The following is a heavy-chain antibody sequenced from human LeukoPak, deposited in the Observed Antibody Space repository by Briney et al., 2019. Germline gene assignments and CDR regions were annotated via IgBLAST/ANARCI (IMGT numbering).Heavy chain of an antibody. V-gene: IGHV3-7*01. CDR3: ARDGHAYSSSWYPGYYYYYMDV. CDR1: GFTFSSRDW. J-gene: IGHJ6*03. D-gene: IGHD6-13*01. CDR2: IKQDGSEK. Sequence: GGSLRLSCVASGFTFSSRDWMTWVRQAPGKGLEWVANIKQDGSEKNYVDSVKGRFTISRDNSKNTLYLQMNSLRAEDTAVYYCARDGHAYSSSWYPGYYYYYMDVWGKGTTVTISS.